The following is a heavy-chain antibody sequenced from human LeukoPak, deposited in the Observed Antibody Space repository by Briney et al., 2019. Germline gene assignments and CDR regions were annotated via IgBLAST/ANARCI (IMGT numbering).Heavy chain of an antibody. J-gene: IGHJ6*03. Sequence: PSETLSLTCAVYGGSFGGYYWSWIRQPPGKGLEWIGEINHSGSTNYNPSLKSRVTISVDTSKNQFSLKLSSVTAADTAVYYCARPGGYYSPKNYYYYYMDVWGKGTTVTVSS. CDR3: ARPGGYYSPKNYYYYYMDV. CDR2: INHSGST. CDR1: GGSFGGYY. D-gene: IGHD2/OR15-2a*01. V-gene: IGHV4-34*01.